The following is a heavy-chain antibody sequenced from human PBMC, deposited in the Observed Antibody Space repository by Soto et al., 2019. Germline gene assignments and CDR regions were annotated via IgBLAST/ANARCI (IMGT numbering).Heavy chain of an antibody. CDR3: MREDWHRFDS. CDR2: ISGGASDK. CDR1: GFMFSAYW. Sequence: EVQLVESGGRLVQPGGSLRLSCAASGFMFSAYWMSWVRQDPGKGLEWVATISGGASDKFYVDSVKGRFTISRDDSKNTLDRQMNSLRDEDTAVYYCMREDWHRFDSWGQGTLVTVSS. V-gene: IGHV3-7*01. J-gene: IGHJ4*02. D-gene: IGHD2-21*01.